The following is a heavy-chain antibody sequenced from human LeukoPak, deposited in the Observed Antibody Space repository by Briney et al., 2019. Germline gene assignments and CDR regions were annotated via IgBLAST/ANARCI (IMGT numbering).Heavy chain of an antibody. D-gene: IGHD1-26*01. V-gene: IGHV3-30*02. Sequence: GGSLRLSFAASGFTFSSYGMHWVRQAPGKGLEWVAFIRYDGSNKYYADSVKGRFTISRDNSKNTLYLQMNSLRAEDTAVYYCAKDIRRVGAYGSGYWGQGTLVTVSS. CDR2: IRYDGSNK. J-gene: IGHJ4*02. CDR1: GFTFSSYG. CDR3: AKDIRRVGAYGSGY.